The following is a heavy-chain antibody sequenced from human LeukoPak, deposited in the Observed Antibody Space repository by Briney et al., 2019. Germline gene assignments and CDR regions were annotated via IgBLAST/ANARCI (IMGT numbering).Heavy chain of an antibody. J-gene: IGHJ4*02. V-gene: IGHV3-23*01. Sequence: GGSLRLSCAASGFTFSTYAVNWVRQAPGKGLEWVSTISGSGDSTYYADSVKGRFTISRDNSKNTLYLQMNSLRAEDTAVYYCAKDSILSFWGQGTLVTVSS. CDR3: AKDSILSF. D-gene: IGHD3-16*02. CDR2: ISGSGDST. CDR1: GFTFSTYA.